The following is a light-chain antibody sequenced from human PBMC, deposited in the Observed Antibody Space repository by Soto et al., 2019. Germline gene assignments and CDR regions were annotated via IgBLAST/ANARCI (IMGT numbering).Light chain of an antibody. CDR1: SNDVGGYNY. CDR2: DVS. CDR3: CSYAGSYTFYV. Sequence: QSALPQPRSVSGSPGQSVTISCTGTSNDVGGYNYVSWYQQQPGKAPKLMIYDVSKRPSGVPDRFSGSKSGNTASLTISGLQAEYEADYHCCSYAGSYTFYVFGTGTKVTVL. V-gene: IGLV2-11*01. J-gene: IGLJ1*01.